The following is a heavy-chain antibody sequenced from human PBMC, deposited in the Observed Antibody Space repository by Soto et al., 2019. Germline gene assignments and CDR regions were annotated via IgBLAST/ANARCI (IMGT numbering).Heavy chain of an antibody. CDR1: GFTFSSYA. CDR2: ISGSGGST. J-gene: IGHJ6*02. CDR3: AKDSSGSRYCYYDMDV. Sequence: PGGSLRLSCAASGFTFSSYAMSWVRQAPGKGLEWVSLISGSGGSTYYADSVKGRFTISRDNAKNTLYLQMNSLRAEDTAVYYCAKDSSGSRYCYYDMDVWGQGTTVTVSS. D-gene: IGHD3-22*01. V-gene: IGHV3-23*01.